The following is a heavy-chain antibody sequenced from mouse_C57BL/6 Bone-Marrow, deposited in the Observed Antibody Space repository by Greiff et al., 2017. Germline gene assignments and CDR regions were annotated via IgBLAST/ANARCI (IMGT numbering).Heavy chain of an antibody. V-gene: IGHV1-55*01. D-gene: IGHD4-1*01. CDR2: IYPGSGST. J-gene: IGHJ3*01. Sequence: QVQLQQPGAELVKPGASVKMSCKASGYTFTSYWITWVKQRPGKGLEWIGDIYPGSGSTNYNEKFKSKATLTVDQSSSTAYMRLSSLTSEDAAVYYCSKLGREWLAYWGQGTLVTVSA. CDR3: SKLGREWLAY. CDR1: GYTFTSYW.